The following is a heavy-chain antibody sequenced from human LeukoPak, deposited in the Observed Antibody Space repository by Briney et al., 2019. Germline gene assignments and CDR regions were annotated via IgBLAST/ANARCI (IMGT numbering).Heavy chain of an antibody. CDR3: AKRGNWGFFDY. D-gene: IGHD7-27*01. J-gene: IGHJ4*02. CDR1: GYSISSNYY. V-gene: IGHV4-38-2*02. Sequence: SETLSLTCTVSGYSISSNYYWGWIRQPPGKGLEWIGSIYHSGSTYYNPSLKSRVTILIDTSKNQFSLKLSSVTAADTAVYYCAKRGNWGFFDYWGQGTLVTVSS. CDR2: IYHSGST.